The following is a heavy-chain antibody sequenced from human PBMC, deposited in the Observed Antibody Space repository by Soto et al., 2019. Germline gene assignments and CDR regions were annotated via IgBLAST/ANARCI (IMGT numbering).Heavy chain of an antibody. J-gene: IGHJ6*02. CDR1: RGTFSCYA. CDR2: IIPIFGTA. V-gene: IGHV1-69*01. CDR3: ARSQGGSSSLDIYYYYYYGMDV. D-gene: IGHD2-15*01. Sequence: QVQLVQSGAEVKKPGSSVKVSCKAPRGTFSCYAISWVRQAPGQGLEWMGGIIPIFGTANYAQKFQGRVTITADESTSTGYMELSSLRSEDTAVYYCARSQGGSSSLDIYYYYYYGMDVWGQGTTLTVSS.